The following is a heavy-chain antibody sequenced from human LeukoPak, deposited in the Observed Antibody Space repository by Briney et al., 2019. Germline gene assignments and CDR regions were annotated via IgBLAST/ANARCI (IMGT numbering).Heavy chain of an antibody. CDR3: ARLGEDLAVGVAGYWFDP. J-gene: IGHJ5*02. D-gene: IGHD2-15*01. CDR2: IIPDAANT. CDR1: GYSFPTSW. V-gene: IGHV5-51*01. Sequence: GESLKISCKGSGYSFPTSWFGRWRQRPGKGLGGMGIIIPDAANTRYSPSFQGQVTFSADKSINTAYLQWSSLKASDTAIYYCARLGEDLAVGVAGYWFDPWGQGTLVTVSS.